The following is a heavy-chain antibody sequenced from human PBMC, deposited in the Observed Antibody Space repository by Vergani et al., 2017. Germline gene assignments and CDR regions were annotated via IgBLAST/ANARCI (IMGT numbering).Heavy chain of an antibody. D-gene: IGHD6-13*01. CDR3: ARARIAAAGMLRYFDY. CDR2: IYSGGST. CDR1: GFTVSSNY. Sequence: EVQLVESGGGLVQPGGSLRLSCAASGFTVSSNYMSWVRQAPGKGLVWVSVIYSGGSTYYADSVKGRFTISRHNSKNTLYLQMNSLRAEDTAVYYCARARIAAAGMLRYFDYWGQGTLVTVSS. J-gene: IGHJ4*02. V-gene: IGHV3-53*04.